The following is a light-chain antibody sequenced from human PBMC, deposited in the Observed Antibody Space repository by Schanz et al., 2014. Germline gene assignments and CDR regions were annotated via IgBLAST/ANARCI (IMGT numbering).Light chain of an antibody. V-gene: IGKV1-39*01. J-gene: IGKJ2*01. Sequence: DIQMTQSPSSLSASVGDRVTITCRASQIISSYLNWYQQKPGKAPKLLIYAASSLQSGVPSRFSGSGSGTDFTLTISSLQPEDFATYYCQQSFSTPYTFGQGTKLDIK. CDR1: QIISSY. CDR2: AAS. CDR3: QQSFSTPYT.